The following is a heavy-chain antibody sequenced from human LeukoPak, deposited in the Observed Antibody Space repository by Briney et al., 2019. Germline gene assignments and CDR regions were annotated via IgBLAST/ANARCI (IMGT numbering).Heavy chain of an antibody. Sequence: APVKVSCKASGYTFTSYDINWVRQATGQGLEWMGWMNPNSGNTGYAQKFQGRVTITRNTSISTAYMELSSLRSEDTAVYYCASGSNYEGWFDPWGQGTLVTVSS. CDR3: ASGSNYEGWFDP. J-gene: IGHJ5*02. V-gene: IGHV1-8*03. D-gene: IGHD4-11*01. CDR1: GYTFTSYD. CDR2: MNPNSGNT.